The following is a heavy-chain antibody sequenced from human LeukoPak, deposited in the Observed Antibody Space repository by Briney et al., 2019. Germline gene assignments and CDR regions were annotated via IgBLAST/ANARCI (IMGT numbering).Heavy chain of an antibody. V-gene: IGHV4-4*07. CDR3: ARGRPNTSVLDF. Sequence: SETLSLTCTVSSAYMGSFSWTWIRQPAGKGLEWIGHIYTTGSTKYNPSLKSRITMSVDMSKKSFSLRLRSVTAADTAVYYCARGRPNTSVLDFWGQGTLVTVSS. CDR2: IYTTGST. D-gene: IGHD2-2*02. J-gene: IGHJ4*02. CDR1: SAYMGSFS.